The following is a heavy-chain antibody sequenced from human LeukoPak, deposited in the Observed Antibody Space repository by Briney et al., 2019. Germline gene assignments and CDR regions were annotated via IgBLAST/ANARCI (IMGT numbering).Heavy chain of an antibody. CDR1: GFTFSSYA. CDR2: IIPILGIA. V-gene: IGHV1-69*04. D-gene: IGHD3-10*01. CDR3: ARDLGWFGELLLYYYYYGMDV. Sequence: PGGSLRLSCAASGFTFSSYAISWVRQAPGQGLEWMGRIIPILGIANYAQKFQGRVTITADKSTSTAYMELSSLRSEDTAVYYCARDLGWFGELLLYYYYYGMDVWGQGTTVTVSS. J-gene: IGHJ6*02.